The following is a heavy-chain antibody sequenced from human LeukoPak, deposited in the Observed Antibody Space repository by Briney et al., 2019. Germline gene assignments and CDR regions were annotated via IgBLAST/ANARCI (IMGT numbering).Heavy chain of an antibody. V-gene: IGHV3-74*03. CDR1: GFTFSAYW. CDR2: IDTVGSTT. Sequence: GGSLRLSCAASGFTFSAYWMHWVRQAPGKGLVWVSRIDTVGSTTTYADSVKGRFTISRDNANNTLHLQMSSLTGDGTGVYYCARVRSGSDDWVDPWGQGTLVTVSS. D-gene: IGHD3-3*01. J-gene: IGHJ5*02. CDR3: ARVRSGSDDWVDP.